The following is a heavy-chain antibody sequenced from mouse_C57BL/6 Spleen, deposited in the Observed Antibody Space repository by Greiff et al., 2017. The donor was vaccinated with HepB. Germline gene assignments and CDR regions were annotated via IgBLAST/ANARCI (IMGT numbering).Heavy chain of an antibody. D-gene: IGHD1-1*01. J-gene: IGHJ2*01. V-gene: IGHV7-3*01. CDR1: GFTFTDYY. CDR3: ARFQYGSSPVDY. CDR2: IRNKANGYTT. Sequence: DVQLVESGGGLVQPGGSLSLSCAASGFTFTDYYMSWVRQPPGKALEWLGFIRNKANGYTTEYSASVKGRFTISRDNSQSILYLQMNDLRAEDSATYYCARFQYGSSPVDYWGQGTTLTVSS.